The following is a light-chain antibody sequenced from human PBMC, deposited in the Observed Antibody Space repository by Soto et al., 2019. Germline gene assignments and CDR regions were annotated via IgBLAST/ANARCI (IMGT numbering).Light chain of an antibody. CDR3: SLYTRWSTGGK. CDR2: DVG. CDR1: SSDLGGYNY. Sequence: QSALTQPASVSGSPGQSITISCTGTSSDLGGYNYVSCYQHHPGKAANLMIYDVGKRPSGVPNRLSGTKSGNTASQTVDGLKAVDEADYYCSLYTRWSTGGKFGTGTKVTVL. J-gene: IGLJ1*01. V-gene: IGLV2-14*03.